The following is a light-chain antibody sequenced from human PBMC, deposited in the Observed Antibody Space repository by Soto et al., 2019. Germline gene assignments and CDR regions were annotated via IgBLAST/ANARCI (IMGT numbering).Light chain of an antibody. Sequence: QSALTQPASVSGSPGQSITISCTGTSSDVGGYNYVSWYQQHPGRAPKLMIFEVSNWPSGVSNRFSGSKSGNTASLTISGLQAEDAAEYYCTSYTTISTWVFGGGTQLTVL. CDR3: TSYTTISTWV. J-gene: IGLJ3*02. CDR2: EVS. CDR1: SSDVGGYNY. V-gene: IGLV2-14*01.